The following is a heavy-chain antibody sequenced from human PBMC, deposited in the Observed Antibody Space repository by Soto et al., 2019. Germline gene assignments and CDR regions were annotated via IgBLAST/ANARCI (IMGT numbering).Heavy chain of an antibody. J-gene: IGHJ3*02. CDR1: GFTVSSNY. CDR3: ARGVQARSDDAFDI. CDR2: IYSGGST. V-gene: IGHV3-53*01. Sequence: GGSLRLSCAASGFTVSSNYMSWVRQAPGKGLEWVSVIYSGGSTYYADSVKGRFTISRDNSKNTLYLQMNSLRAEDTAVYYCARGVQARSDDAFDIWGQGTMVTVSS.